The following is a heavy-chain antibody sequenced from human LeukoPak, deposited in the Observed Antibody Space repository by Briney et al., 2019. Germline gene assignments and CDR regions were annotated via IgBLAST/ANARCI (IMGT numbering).Heavy chain of an antibody. D-gene: IGHD3-10*01. CDR2: IYSGDSDT. CDR1: GYSFTSYW. J-gene: IGHJ4*02. CDR3: ARLMSRALDY. Sequence: GESLKISCQGSGYSFTSYWIGWVRQLPGKGLEWMGIIYSGDSDTRYSPSFQGQVTISADKSISTAYLQWSSLKASDTAMYYCARLMSRALDYWGQGTLVTVSS. V-gene: IGHV5-51*01.